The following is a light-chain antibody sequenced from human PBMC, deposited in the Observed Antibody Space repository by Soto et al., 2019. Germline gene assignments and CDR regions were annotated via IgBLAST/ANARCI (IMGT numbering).Light chain of an antibody. CDR1: SSDIGHYDY. V-gene: IGLV2-14*03. J-gene: IGLJ1*01. Sequence: QSVLTQPASVSGSPGQSITISCTGTSSDIGHYDYVSWDQQHPGKVPXLMIYHVTYRPSGVSNRYAGSKFGNSASLTIFGLQADDEADYYCCSLTTSLSGLVFGTGTK. CDR2: HVT. CDR3: CSLTTSLSGLV.